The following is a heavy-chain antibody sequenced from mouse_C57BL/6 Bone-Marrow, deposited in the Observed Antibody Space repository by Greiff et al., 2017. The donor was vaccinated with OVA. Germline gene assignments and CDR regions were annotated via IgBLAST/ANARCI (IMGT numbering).Heavy chain of an antibody. CDR2: IDPSDSYT. V-gene: IGHV1-50*01. J-gene: IGHJ4*01. CDR3: ARDGFYYSAMDY. Sequence: QVQLQQPGAELVKPGASVKLSCKASGYTFTSYWIQWVKQRPGQGLEWIGEIDPSDSYTNYNQKFKGKATLTVDTSSSTAYMQLSSLTSEDSAVYYCARDGFYYSAMDYWGQGTSVTVSS. CDR1: GYTFTSYW. D-gene: IGHD2-3*01.